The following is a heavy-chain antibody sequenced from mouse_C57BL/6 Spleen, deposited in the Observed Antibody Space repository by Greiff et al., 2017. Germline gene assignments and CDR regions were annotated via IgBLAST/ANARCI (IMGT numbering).Heavy chain of an antibody. J-gene: IGHJ3*01. CDR3: TRQLRGDGFAY. D-gene: IGHD3-2*02. V-gene: IGHV1-55*01. CDR1: GYTFTSYW. Sequence: QVHVKQSGAELVKPGASVKMACKASGYTFTSYWITWVKQRPGQGLEWIGDIYPGSGSTNYNEKFKSKATLTVDTSSSTAYMQLSSLTSEDSAVYYCTRQLRGDGFAYWGQGTLVTVSA. CDR2: IYPGSGST.